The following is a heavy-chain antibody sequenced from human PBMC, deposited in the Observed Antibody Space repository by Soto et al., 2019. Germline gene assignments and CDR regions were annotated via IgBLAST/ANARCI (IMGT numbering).Heavy chain of an antibody. Sequence: EVQLLESGGGLVQPGGSLKLSCAASGFTFSSYAMSWVRQAPGKGLEWVSAISGSGGSTYYADSVKGRFTISRDNSKNTLYLQMNSLRAEDTAVYYCARPDYYDSSAPDYWGQGTLVTVSS. CDR2: ISGSGGST. V-gene: IGHV3-23*01. D-gene: IGHD3-22*01. J-gene: IGHJ4*02. CDR1: GFTFSSYA. CDR3: ARPDYYDSSAPDY.